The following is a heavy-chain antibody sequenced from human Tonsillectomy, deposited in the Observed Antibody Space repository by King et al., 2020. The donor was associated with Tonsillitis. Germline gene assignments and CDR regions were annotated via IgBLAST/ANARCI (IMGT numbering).Heavy chain of an antibody. CDR2: IRYDGSNQ. D-gene: IGHD1-1*01. J-gene: IGHJ6*02. CDR3: VKDLKLERRSYGMDV. V-gene: IGHV3-30*02. CDR1: GFTFSSYG. Sequence: QLVQSGGGVVQPGGSLRLSCAASGFTFSSYGMHWVRQAAGKGLEWVTFIRYDGSNQYYADSVKGRFTISRDNSKNTLYLQMNSLRSEDTAVYYRVKDLKLERRSYGMDVWGQGTTVTVSS.